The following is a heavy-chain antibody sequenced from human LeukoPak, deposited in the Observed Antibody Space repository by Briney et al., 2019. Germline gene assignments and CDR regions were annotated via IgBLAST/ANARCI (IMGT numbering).Heavy chain of an antibody. CDR3: ARLTGTYYYYYGMDV. J-gene: IGHJ6*02. Sequence: RGGSLRLSCAASGFTFSSYAMSWVRQAPGKGLEWVSTISGGGGSTYYADSVKGRFTISRDNSKNTLYLQMNSLRAEDTAVYYCARLTGTYYYYYGMDVWGQGTTVTVSS. V-gene: IGHV3-23*01. D-gene: IGHD1-20*01. CDR2: ISGGGGST. CDR1: GFTFSSYA.